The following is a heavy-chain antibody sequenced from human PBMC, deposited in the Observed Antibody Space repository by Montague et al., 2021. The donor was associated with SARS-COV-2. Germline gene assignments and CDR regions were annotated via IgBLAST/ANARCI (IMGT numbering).Heavy chain of an antibody. CDR3: AWTREINKGCRRYDLDV. V-gene: IGHV2-70*11. CDR2: IDWDGDE. D-gene: IGHD5-24*01. J-gene: IGHJ6*02. Sequence: PALVQPTQTLTLTCTFSGFSLTTSAMCVSWIRQPPGRDLEWLARIDWDGDEYYSASLKSRLTITKDTSKDQVVLTMTNMDPADTATYYCAWTREINKGCRRYDLDVWGQGTTVTVSS. CDR1: GFSLTTSAMC.